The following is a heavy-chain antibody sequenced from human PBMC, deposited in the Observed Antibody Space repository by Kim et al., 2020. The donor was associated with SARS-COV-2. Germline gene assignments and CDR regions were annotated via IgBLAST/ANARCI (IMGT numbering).Heavy chain of an antibody. J-gene: IGHJ6*02. CDR1: GFTFSSYS. CDR2: ISSSSSYI. CDR3: ARGRTGRDYYYYYGMDV. Sequence: GGSLRLSCAASGFTFSSYSMNWVRQAPGKGLEWVSSISSSSSYIYYADSVKGRFTISRDNAKNSLYLQMNSLRAEDTAVYYCARGRTGRDYYYYYGMDVWGQGTTVTVSS. D-gene: IGHD7-27*01. V-gene: IGHV3-21*01.